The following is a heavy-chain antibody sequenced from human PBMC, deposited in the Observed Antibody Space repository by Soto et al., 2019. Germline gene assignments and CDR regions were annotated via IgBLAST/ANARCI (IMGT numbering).Heavy chain of an antibody. V-gene: IGHV4-39*01. D-gene: IGHD2-15*01. CDR3: ARHLTYCSAGSCYSDFPYYGMDV. J-gene: IGHJ6*02. CDR2: IFYSGST. Sequence: SETLSLTCTVPGGSISSSSYYWGWIRQPPGKGLEWIGSIFYSGSTYYNPSLKSRVTISVDTSKNQFSLKLSSVTAADTAVYYCARHLTYCSAGSCYSDFPYYGMDVWGQGTTVTV. CDR1: GGSISSSSYY.